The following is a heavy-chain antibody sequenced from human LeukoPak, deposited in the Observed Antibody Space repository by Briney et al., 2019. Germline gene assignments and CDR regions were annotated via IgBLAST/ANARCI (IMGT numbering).Heavy chain of an antibody. Sequence: GASVKVSCKASGYTFTSYVMHWVRQAPGQSLEWMGWINAGNGNTKYSQEFQGRVTITRDTSASTAYMELSSLRSEDMAVYYCARGIAAAGYYYFYMDVWGKGTTVTVSS. CDR2: INAGNGNT. CDR3: ARGIAAAGYYYFYMDV. CDR1: GYTFTSYV. V-gene: IGHV1-3*03. J-gene: IGHJ6*03. D-gene: IGHD6-13*01.